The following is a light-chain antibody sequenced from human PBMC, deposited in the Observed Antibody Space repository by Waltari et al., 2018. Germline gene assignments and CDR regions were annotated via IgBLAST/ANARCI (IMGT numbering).Light chain of an antibody. CDR1: QRLLHSDGTTF. CDR3: MQGKDLPLT. Sequence: IMMTKTPLSLSVTPGQPASTSCKPSQRLLHSDGTTFLYWYLQNSGQSPQLLIYDVSSRFPGVPERFSGSGSGTDFTLKISRVEAEDVGIYYCMQGKDLPLTFGGRTKVEIK. J-gene: IGKJ4*01. V-gene: IGKV2-29*02. CDR2: DVS.